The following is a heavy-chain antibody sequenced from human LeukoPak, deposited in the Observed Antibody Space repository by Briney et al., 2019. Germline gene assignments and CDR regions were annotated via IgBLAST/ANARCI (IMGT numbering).Heavy chain of an antibody. CDR3: ARVNFKDYYDSSSGSFDI. J-gene: IGHJ3*02. Sequence: PSETLSLTCTVSGGSISSGSYYWSWIRQPAGKGLEWIGSIYYSGSTYYNPSLKSRVTRSVDTSKNQFSLKLSSVTAADTAVYYCARVNFKDYYDSSSGSFDIWGQGTMVTVSS. CDR2: IYYSGST. CDR1: GGSISSGSYY. V-gene: IGHV4-39*07. D-gene: IGHD3-22*01.